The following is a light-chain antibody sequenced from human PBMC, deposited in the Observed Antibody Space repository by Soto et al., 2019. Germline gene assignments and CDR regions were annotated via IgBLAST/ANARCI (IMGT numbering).Light chain of an antibody. J-gene: IGLJ3*02. CDR1: NSNIGAGYD. V-gene: IGLV1-40*01. CDR2: VYN. CDR3: QSYDSSLSAWV. Sequence: QSVLTQPPSVSGAPGQRVTISCTGSNSNIGAGYDVHWYQHLPGTAPRLLIYVYNNRPSGVPDRFSGSKSDTSASLAITGLQAEDEADYYCQSYDSSLSAWVFGGWTKLTVL.